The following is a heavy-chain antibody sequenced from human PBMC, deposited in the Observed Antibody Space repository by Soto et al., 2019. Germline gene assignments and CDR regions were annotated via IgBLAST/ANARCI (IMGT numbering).Heavy chain of an antibody. Sequence: EVQLVESGGGLVKPGGSLRLSCAASGFTFSSYSMNWVRQAPGKGLEWVSSISSSSSYIYYADSVKGRFTISRDNAKNSLYLQMTSLRAEDTAVYYCARDRGSSGWTGADAFDIWGQGTMVTVSS. J-gene: IGHJ3*02. V-gene: IGHV3-21*01. D-gene: IGHD6-19*01. CDR2: ISSSSSYI. CDR3: ARDRGSSGWTGADAFDI. CDR1: GFTFSSYS.